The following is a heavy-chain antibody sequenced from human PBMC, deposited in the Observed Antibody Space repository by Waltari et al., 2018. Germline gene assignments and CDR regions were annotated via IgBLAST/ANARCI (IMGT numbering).Heavy chain of an antibody. CDR3: AMGYGSGSYDY. V-gene: IGHV3-30*03. CDR2: LLFDGSDK. CDR1: GFPFSIYA. D-gene: IGHD3-10*01. Sequence: QVQLEESGGGVVQPGKSLRLSCAVSGFPFSIYAVHWVRQAPGRGVEWVAVLLFDGSDKFYADSVKGRFTISRENSKNTLYLQMNSLRAEDTAVYYCAMGYGSGSYDYWGQGSLVTVSS. J-gene: IGHJ4*02.